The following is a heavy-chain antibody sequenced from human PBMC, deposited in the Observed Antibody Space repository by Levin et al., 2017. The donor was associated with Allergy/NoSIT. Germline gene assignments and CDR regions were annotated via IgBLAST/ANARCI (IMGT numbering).Heavy chain of an antibody. CDR1: GFTFNNYA. CDR3: AKTRAAVVTAAINY. V-gene: IGHV3-23*01. Sequence: GESLKISCAASGFTFNNYAMSWVRQAPGKGLEWVAIIGGSTSTTYYADSVKGRFTISRDNSNNTLFLQMNTLRAEDTAVYFCAKTRAAVVTAAINYWGQGILVTVSS. J-gene: IGHJ4*02. D-gene: IGHD2-2*01. CDR2: IGGSTSTT.